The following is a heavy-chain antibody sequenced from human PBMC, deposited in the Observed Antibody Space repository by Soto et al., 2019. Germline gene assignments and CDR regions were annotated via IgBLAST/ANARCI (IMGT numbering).Heavy chain of an antibody. CDR1: GGSLSSYY. CDR2: IYYSGST. J-gene: IGHJ3*02. D-gene: IGHD6-19*01. V-gene: IGHV4-59*08. CDR3: ARQGQWLGHDAFAI. Sequence: SETLSLSCVVSGGSLSSYYWSWIRQPPGKGLEWIGYIYYSGSTNYNPSLKSRVTISVDTSKNQFSLKLSSVTAADTAVYYCARQGQWLGHDAFAIWGQGTMVTVSS.